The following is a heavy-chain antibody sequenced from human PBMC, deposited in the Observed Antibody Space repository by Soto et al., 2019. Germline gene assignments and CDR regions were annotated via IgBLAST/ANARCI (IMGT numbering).Heavy chain of an antibody. V-gene: IGHV1-8*01. CDR2: MNPHSGDT. J-gene: IGHJ5*02. Sequence: GASGKVSCKASGYSFTSYDIKWVRQAPGQGLEWMGWMNPHSGDTGFAQKFQGRLIMTRNTSTSTAYMELSSLRSEDTAVYYCARELTEYYDFGSGPTRFNWFDPWGQGTLVTVSS. CDR3: ARELTEYYDFGSGPTRFNWFDP. CDR1: GYSFTSYD. D-gene: IGHD3-3*01.